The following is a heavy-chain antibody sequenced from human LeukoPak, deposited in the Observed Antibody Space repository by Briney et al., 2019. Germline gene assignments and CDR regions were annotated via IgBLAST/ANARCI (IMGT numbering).Heavy chain of an antibody. CDR3: ARHEAQWLGVSFDY. CDR2: IYHSGST. CDR1: GGSISSGGYY. J-gene: IGHJ4*02. D-gene: IGHD6-19*01. Sequence: PSETLSLTCTVSGGSISSGGYYWSWIRQPPGKGLEWIGYIYHSGSTYYNPSLKSRVTISVDRSKNQFSLKLSSVTAADTAVYYCARHEAQWLGVSFDYWGQGTLVTVSS. V-gene: IGHV4-30-2*01.